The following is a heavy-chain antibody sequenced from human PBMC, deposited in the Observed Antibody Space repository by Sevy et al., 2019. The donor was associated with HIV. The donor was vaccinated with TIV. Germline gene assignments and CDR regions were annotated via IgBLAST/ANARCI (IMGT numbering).Heavy chain of an antibody. Sequence: ASVKVSCKASGGTFSSYAISWVRQAPGQGLEWMGGIIPIFGTANYAQKFQARVTITGDESTSTAYMELSSLRSEDTAVDYCARGTEWFGESTLDAFDIWGQGTMVTVSS. J-gene: IGHJ3*02. D-gene: IGHD3-10*01. CDR3: ARGTEWFGESTLDAFDI. V-gene: IGHV1-69*13. CDR1: GGTFSSYA. CDR2: IIPIFGTA.